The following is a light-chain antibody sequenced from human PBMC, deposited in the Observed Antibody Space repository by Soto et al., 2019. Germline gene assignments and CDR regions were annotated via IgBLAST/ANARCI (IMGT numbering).Light chain of an antibody. V-gene: IGLV1-47*01. CDR2: RDN. J-gene: IGLJ2*01. Sequence: QSVLTQPPSTSGTPGQKVTISCSGGSSNIGSNYVCWFQQLPGTAPKFLIYRDNQRPSVIPDRFSASKSGTSASLAISGLGSEDEGDYYCAAWDDSLSGRIFGGGTKLTVL. CDR3: AAWDDSLSGRI. CDR1: SSNIGSNY.